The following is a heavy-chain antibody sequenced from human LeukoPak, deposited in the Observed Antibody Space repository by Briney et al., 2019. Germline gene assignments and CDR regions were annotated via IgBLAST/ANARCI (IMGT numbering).Heavy chain of an antibody. Sequence: GGSLRLSCTVSGFTFGDYAMSWFRQAPGKGPEWVGFIRRKAYGGTTEYAASVKGRFIISRDDSRSTGYLQMNSLKTDDTAVYYCARDKGYYGSGSYRPTGYYGMDVWGQGTTVTVSS. CDR2: IRRKAYGGTT. V-gene: IGHV3-49*03. CDR1: GFTFGDYA. CDR3: ARDKGYYGSGSYRPTGYYGMDV. D-gene: IGHD3-10*01. J-gene: IGHJ6*02.